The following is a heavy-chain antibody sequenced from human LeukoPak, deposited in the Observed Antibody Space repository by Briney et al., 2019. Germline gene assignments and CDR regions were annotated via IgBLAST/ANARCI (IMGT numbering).Heavy chain of an antibody. Sequence: PSETLSLTCTASGGSISSYYWSWIRQPAGKGLEWIGRIYTSGSTNYNPSLKSRVTMSVDTSKNQFSLKLSSVTAADTAVYYCASTPLRYFDWSAFDYWGQGTLVTVSS. D-gene: IGHD3-9*01. CDR1: GGSISSYY. CDR2: IYTSGST. J-gene: IGHJ4*02. V-gene: IGHV4-4*07. CDR3: ASTPLRYFDWSAFDY.